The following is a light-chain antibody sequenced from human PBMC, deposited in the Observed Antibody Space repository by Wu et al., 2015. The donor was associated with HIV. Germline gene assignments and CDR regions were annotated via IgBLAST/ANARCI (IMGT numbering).Light chain of an antibody. CDR2: GAS. CDR3: HHYGTSPQM. V-gene: IGKV3-20*01. J-gene: IGKJ1*01. CDR1: QSVSRSY. Sequence: EIILTQSPGTLSLSPGERATLSCRASQSVSRSYLAWYQQKPGQAPRLLIYGASSRATGIPDRFSGSGSGTDFILTISRLEPEDFAVYYCHHYGTSPQMFGQGTKVEIK.